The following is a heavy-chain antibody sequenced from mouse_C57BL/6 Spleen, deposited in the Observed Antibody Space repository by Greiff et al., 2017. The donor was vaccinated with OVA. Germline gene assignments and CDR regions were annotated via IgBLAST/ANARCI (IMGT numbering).Heavy chain of an antibody. CDR2: ISSGSSTI. CDR3: ARGGYYFDY. CDR1: GFPFRDYG. Sequence: DVKLVESGGGLVKPGGSLKLSCAASGFPFRDYGMHWVRQAPEKGLEWVAYISSGSSTIYYADTVKGRFTISRDNAKNTLFLQMTSLRSEDTAMYYCARGGYYFDYWGQGTTLTVSS. V-gene: IGHV5-17*01. J-gene: IGHJ2*01.